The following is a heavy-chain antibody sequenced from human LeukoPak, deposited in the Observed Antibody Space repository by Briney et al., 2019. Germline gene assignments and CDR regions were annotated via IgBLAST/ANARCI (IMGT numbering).Heavy chain of an antibody. CDR2: ISSSSTYI. V-gene: IGHV3-21*01. D-gene: IGHD3-10*01. CDR1: GFTFSDFS. J-gene: IGHJ4*02. CDR3: ARELLWFGESI. Sequence: GGSLRLSCAASGFTFSDFSMSWVRQAPGKGLEWVSSISSSSTYIYYTDSVKGRFTISRDNAKNSLYLQMNSLRAEDTAVYYCARELLWFGESIWGQGTLVTVSS.